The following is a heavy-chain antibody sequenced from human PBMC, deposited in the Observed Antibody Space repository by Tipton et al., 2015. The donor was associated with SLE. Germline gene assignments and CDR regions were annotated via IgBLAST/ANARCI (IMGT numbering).Heavy chain of an antibody. J-gene: IGHJ4*02. Sequence: LSCAASGFTFSSYSMNWVRQAPGKGLEWIGEINHSGSTNYNPSLKSRVTISVDTSKNQFSLRLTSVTAPDTAVFYCARGPGTSSSHWGQGTLVTVSS. CDR3: ARGPGTSSSH. D-gene: IGHD6-6*01. CDR2: INHSGST. V-gene: IGHV4-34*01. CDR1: GFTFSSYS.